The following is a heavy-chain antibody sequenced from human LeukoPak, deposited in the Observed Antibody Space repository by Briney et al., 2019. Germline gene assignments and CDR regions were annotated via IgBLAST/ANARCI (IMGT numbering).Heavy chain of an antibody. V-gene: IGHV3-53*01. J-gene: IGHJ2*01. Sequence: PGGSLTLSCAASGFTVSTNYMNWVRQAPGKGLEWVSILYSGSSTYYADSVKGRFIISRDDSKNTLYLQMNSLRAEDTAVYYCARVGDHYHWYLDLWGRGTHATVSS. CDR3: ARVGDHYHWYLDL. D-gene: IGHD3-10*01. CDR2: LYSGSST. CDR1: GFTVSTNY.